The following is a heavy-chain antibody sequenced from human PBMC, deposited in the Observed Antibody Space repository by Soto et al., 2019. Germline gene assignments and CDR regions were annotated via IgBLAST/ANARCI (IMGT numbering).Heavy chain of an antibody. J-gene: IGHJ3*02. CDR2: IRSKANSYAT. CDR3: TKSSYLAAFDI. CDR1: GFTFSGSA. V-gene: IGHV3-73*01. Sequence: EVQLVESGGGLVQPGGSLKLSCAASGFTFSGSAMHWVRQASGKGLEWVGRIRSKANSYATAYAASVECRFTISRDDSKNTAYLQMNSLKTEDTAVYYCTKSSYLAAFDICGQGTVVTVSS. D-gene: IGHD3-3*01.